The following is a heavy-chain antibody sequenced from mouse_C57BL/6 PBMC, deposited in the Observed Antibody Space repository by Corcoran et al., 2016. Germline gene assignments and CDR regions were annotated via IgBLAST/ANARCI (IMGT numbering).Heavy chain of an antibody. CDR1: GYTFTDYY. CDR3: ARKDYYGSRYAMDY. CDR2: INPYNGGT. Sequence: EVQLQQSGPVLVKPGASVKMSCKASGYTFTDYYMNWVKQSHGKSLEWIGVINPYNGGTSYNQKFKGKATLTVDKSSSTAYMELNSLTSEDSAVYYCARKDYYGSRYAMDYWGQGTSVTVSS. J-gene: IGHJ4*01. D-gene: IGHD1-1*01. V-gene: IGHV1-19*01.